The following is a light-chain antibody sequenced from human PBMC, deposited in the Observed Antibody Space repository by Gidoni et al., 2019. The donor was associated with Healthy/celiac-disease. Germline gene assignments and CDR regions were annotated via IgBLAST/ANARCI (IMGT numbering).Light chain of an antibody. J-gene: IGLJ2*01. CDR3: AAWDDSLHGYVV. V-gene: IGLV1-44*01. Sequence: QSVLTQPPSASGTPGQRVTISCSGSSSNIGSNPVNWYQQLPGTAPRHLIYSNNQRPSGVPDRFSASKSGTSASLAISGLQSEDEADYYCAAWDDSLHGYVVFGGGTKLTVL. CDR1: SSNIGSNP. CDR2: SNN.